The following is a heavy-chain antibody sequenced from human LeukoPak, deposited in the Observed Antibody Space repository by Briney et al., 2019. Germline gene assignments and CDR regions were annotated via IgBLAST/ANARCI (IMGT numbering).Heavy chain of an antibody. CDR2: IYYSGST. V-gene: IGHV4-59*13. J-gene: IGHJ5*02. D-gene: IGHD6-13*01. CDR3: ARISGYQMWFDP. CDR1: GDSISHYY. Sequence: SGTLSLTCTVSGDSISHYYWSWIRQPPGKGQQWIGSIYYSGSTNYNPSLKSRVTISVDTSKNQFSLKLSSVTAADTAVYYCARISGYQMWFDPWGQGTLVTVSS.